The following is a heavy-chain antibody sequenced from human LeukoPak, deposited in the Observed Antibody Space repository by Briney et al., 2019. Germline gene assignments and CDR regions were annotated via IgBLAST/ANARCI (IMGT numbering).Heavy chain of an antibody. V-gene: IGHV3-30*03. CDR1: GFTFSRYG. J-gene: IGHJ4*02. Sequence: PGGSLRLSCAASGFTFSRYGMYWVRQAPGKGLEWAAVISFDGSNKFYGDSVKGRFTISRDNAKNSLYLQMNSLRAEDTAVYYCARDQHDYGDYVLGLAYLDLDYWGQGTLVTVSS. CDR3: ARDQHDYGDYVLGLAYLDLDY. CDR2: ISFDGSNK. D-gene: IGHD4-17*01.